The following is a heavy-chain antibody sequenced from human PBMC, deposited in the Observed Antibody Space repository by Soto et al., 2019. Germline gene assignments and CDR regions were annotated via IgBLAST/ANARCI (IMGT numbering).Heavy chain of an antibody. Sequence: SETLSLTCAVSGDSISSDKWWSWIRQPPGKGLQWIGEIYHSGSTKYNPSLKSRVIISVDTSKNQFSLKLNSVTAADTAVYYCARDLWGYCGTDCYPLDFCGQGIMVTVSS. D-gene: IGHD2-21*02. CDR1: GDSISSDKW. V-gene: IGHV4-4*02. CDR3: ARDLWGYCGTDCYPLDF. J-gene: IGHJ6*02. CDR2: IYHSGST.